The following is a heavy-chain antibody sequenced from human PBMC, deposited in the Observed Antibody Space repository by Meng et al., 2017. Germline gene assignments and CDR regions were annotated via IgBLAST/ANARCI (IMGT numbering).Heavy chain of an antibody. Sequence: QLVPSGAEVKQPGASVKVSCKASGYTFTSYAMNWVRQAPGQGLEWMGWINTNTGNPTYAQGFTGRFVFSLDTSVSTAYLQISSLKAEDTAVYYCATISPRDSSGLSFDYWGQGTLVTVSS. V-gene: IGHV7-4-1*02. CDR2: INTNTGNP. D-gene: IGHD3-22*01. CDR1: GYTFTSYA. J-gene: IGHJ4*02. CDR3: ATISPRDSSGLSFDY.